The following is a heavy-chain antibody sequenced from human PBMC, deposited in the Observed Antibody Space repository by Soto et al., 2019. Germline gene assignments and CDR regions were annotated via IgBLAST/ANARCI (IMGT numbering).Heavy chain of an antibody. Sequence: SETLSLTCTVSGGSVSSGSYYWSWIRQPSGKGLEWIGYIYYSGSTNYNPSLKSRATISVDTSKNQFSLKLSSVTAADTAVYYCARDYSSGDLVGNYYYYGMDVWGQGTTVTVSS. CDR2: IYYSGST. CDR1: GGSVSSGSYY. CDR3: ARDYSSGDLVGNYYYYGMDV. J-gene: IGHJ6*02. D-gene: IGHD6-19*01. V-gene: IGHV4-61*01.